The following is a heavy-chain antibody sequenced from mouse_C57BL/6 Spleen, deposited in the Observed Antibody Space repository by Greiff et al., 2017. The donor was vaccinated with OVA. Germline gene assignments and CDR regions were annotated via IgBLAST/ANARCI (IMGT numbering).Heavy chain of an antibody. CDR1: GYTFPSYW. D-gene: IGHD2-3*01. V-gene: IGHV1-72*01. J-gene: IGHJ2*01. Sequence: VQLQQPGAELVKPGASVKLSCKASGYTFPSYWMPWVKQRPGRGLAWIGRIDPNSCGTIYNEKFKSKATLTVDKPSSTAYMQLSSLTSEDAAVYYCARNYDGYRAFDYWGQGTTLTVSS. CDR2: IDPNSCGT. CDR3: ARNYDGYRAFDY.